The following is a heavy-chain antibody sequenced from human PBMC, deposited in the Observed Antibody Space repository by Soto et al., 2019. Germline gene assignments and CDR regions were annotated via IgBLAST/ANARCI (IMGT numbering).Heavy chain of an antibody. CDR3: ARGYCSGGSCYYEINFDY. CDR2: MNPNSGNT. CDR1: GYTFTRYD. Sequence: ASVNASCKASGYTFTRYDINCVRQATGQGLEWMGWMNPNSGNTGYAQKFQGRVTMTRNTSISTAYMELSSLRSEDTAVYYCARGYCSGGSCYYEINFDYWGQGTLVTVSS. J-gene: IGHJ4*02. D-gene: IGHD2-15*01. V-gene: IGHV1-8*01.